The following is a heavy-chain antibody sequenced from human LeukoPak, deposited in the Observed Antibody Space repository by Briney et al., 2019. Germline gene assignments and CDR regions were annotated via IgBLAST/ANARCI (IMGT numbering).Heavy chain of an antibody. V-gene: IGHV4-38-2*01. CDR1: GYSISSGYY. Sequence: SETLSLTCVVSGYSISSGYYWGWIRQPPGKGLEGMASIYHSGSTYYNPSLKSRATISVDTSNNQFSLKLSSMTAADTAVYYCARAPAAYYFESWGQGTLVTVSS. CDR3: ARAPAAYYFES. D-gene: IGHD2-2*01. CDR2: IYHSGST. J-gene: IGHJ4*02.